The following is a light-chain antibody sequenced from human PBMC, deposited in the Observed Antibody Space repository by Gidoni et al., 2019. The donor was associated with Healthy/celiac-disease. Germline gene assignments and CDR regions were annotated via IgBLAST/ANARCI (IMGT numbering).Light chain of an antibody. CDR2: DAS. CDR1: QSISSW. V-gene: IGKV1-5*01. Sequence: DIQMTQSPSTLSASVGDRVTIPCRASQSISSWLAWYQQKPGKAPKLLIYDASSLESGVPSRFSGRGSGTEFTLTISSLQPDDFATYYCQQYNSYSGTFGQGTKVEIK. CDR3: QQYNSYSGT. J-gene: IGKJ1*01.